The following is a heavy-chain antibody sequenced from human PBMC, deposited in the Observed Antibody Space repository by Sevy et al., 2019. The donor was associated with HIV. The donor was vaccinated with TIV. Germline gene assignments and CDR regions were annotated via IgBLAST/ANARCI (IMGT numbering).Heavy chain of an antibody. CDR3: ARAPKGDIVVVPAAIRHYYYGMDV. D-gene: IGHD2-2*01. CDR1: GGTFSSYA. V-gene: IGHV1-69*13. Sequence: ASVKVSCKASGGTFSSYAISWVRQAPGQGLEWMGGIIPIFGTANYAQKFQGRVTITADESTSTAYMELSSLRSEETAVYYCARAPKGDIVVVPAAIRHYYYGMDVWGQGTTVTVSS. J-gene: IGHJ6*02. CDR2: IIPIFGTA.